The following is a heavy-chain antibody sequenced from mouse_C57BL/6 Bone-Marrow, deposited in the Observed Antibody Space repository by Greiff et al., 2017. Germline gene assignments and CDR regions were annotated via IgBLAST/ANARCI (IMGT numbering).Heavy chain of an antibody. J-gene: IGHJ1*03. Sequence: EVQGVESGGGLVKPGGSLKLSCAASGFTFSDYGMHWVRQAPEKGLAWVAYISSGSSTIYYAATVKGRFTISRDNATNTLFLQMTSLRSKDTAMYYCARGELGPYWYFDVWGTGTTVTVSS. CDR1: GFTFSDYG. CDR2: ISSGSSTI. CDR3: ARGELGPYWYFDV. D-gene: IGHD4-1*01. V-gene: IGHV5-17*01.